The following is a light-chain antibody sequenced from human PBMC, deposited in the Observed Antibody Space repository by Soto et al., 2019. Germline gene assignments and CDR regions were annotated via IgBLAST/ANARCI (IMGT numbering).Light chain of an antibody. V-gene: IGKV3D-15*01. CDR2: GAV. Sequence: IVMTQSPATLSASPGERVTLSSRVSQSVSGNLAWYQQKPGQAPRLLIYGAVTRATGIPARFSGRGSGTEFTLTITRLEPEDFAVYYCQHYGSSPETFGQGTKVDIK. CDR1: QSVSGN. CDR3: QHYGSSPET. J-gene: IGKJ1*01.